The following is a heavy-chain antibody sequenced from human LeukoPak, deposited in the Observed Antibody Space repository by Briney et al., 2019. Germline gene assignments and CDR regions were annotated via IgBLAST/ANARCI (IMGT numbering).Heavy chain of an antibody. D-gene: IGHD2-2*01. CDR3: AREWHCSSTSCNNWFDP. V-gene: IGHV1-8*01. J-gene: IGHJ5*02. Sequence: ASVKVSYKASGYTFTSYDINWVRQATGQGLEWMGWMNPNSGNTGYAQKFQGRVTMTRSTFISTAYMELSSLRSEDTAVYYCAREWHCSSTSCNNWFDPWGQGTLVTVSS. CDR2: MNPNSGNT. CDR1: GYTFTSYD.